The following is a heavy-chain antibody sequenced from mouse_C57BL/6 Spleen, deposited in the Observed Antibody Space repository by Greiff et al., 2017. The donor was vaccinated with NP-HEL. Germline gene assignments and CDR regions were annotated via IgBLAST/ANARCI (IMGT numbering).Heavy chain of an antibody. CDR1: GFTFSNYW. J-gene: IGHJ3*01. D-gene: IGHD4-1*01. CDR2: IRLKSDNYAT. CDR3: TELAWFAY. V-gene: IGHV6-3*01. Sequence: EVMLVESRGGLVQPGGSMKLSCVASGFTFSNYWMNWVRQSPEKGLEWVAQIRLKSDNYATHYAESVKGRFTISRDDSKSSVYLQMNNLRAEDTGIYYCTELAWFAYWGQGTLVTVSA.